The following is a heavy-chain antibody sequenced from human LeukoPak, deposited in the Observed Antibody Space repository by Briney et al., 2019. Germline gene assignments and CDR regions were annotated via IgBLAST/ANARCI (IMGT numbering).Heavy chain of an antibody. D-gene: IGHD1-1*01. CDR3: AKHNIDY. J-gene: IGHJ4*02. Sequence: GGSLRLSCLTSGFTLSTNAMSWVRQAPGKGLEWISGISGGGASTYYADSVKGRFTISRDDSKNTLYLQMNSLRAEDTAVYYCAKHNIDYWGQGTLVTVSS. V-gene: IGHV3-23*01. CDR2: ISGGGAST. CDR1: GFTLSTNA.